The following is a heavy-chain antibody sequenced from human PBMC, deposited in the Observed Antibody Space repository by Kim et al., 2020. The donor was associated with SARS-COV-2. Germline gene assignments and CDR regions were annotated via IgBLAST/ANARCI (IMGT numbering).Heavy chain of an antibody. D-gene: IGHD6-13*01. CDR2: IYYSGST. CDR1: GGSISSYY. J-gene: IGHJ4*02. CDR3: ARLLRPSSSWPGILNYYFDY. V-gene: IGHV4-59*13. Sequence: SETLSLTCTVSGGSISSYYWSWIRQPPGKGLEWIGYIYYSGSTNYNPSLKSRVTISVDTSKNQFSLKLSSVTAADTAVYYCARLLRPSSSWPGILNYYFDYWGQGTLVTVSS.